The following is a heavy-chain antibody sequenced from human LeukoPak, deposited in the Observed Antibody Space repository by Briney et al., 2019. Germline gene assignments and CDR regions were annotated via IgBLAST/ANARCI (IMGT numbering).Heavy chain of an antibody. CDR3: ARVAGTVTGTDRDD. V-gene: IGHV1-8*01. D-gene: IGHD6-19*01. CDR1: GYTFTDYN. CDR2: MHPKSGNT. Sequence: ASVKVSCKASGYTFTDYNINWVRQATGQGLEWMGRMHPKSGNTNYAQKFQGRVTMTRNTSMSTAYMELSSLKSDDTAVYYCARVAGTVTGTDRDDWGQGTLVTVSS. J-gene: IGHJ4*02.